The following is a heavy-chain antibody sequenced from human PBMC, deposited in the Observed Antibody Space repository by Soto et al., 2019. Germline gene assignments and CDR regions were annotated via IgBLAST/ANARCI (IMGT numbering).Heavy chain of an antibody. CDR1: GFSLRSARMS. CDR2: IFSSDAK. D-gene: IGHD3-10*01. J-gene: IGHJ4*02. Sequence: SGPTLVNPTATLTLTCTVSGFSLRSARMSVSWIRQPPGKALEWLAHIFSSDAKSYSASLKSRLTISKDTSKSQVVLTMTNMNPVDTATYYCTRIRGWGWLGPNDYWGQGTLVTVSS. CDR3: TRIRGWGWLGPNDY. V-gene: IGHV2-26*01.